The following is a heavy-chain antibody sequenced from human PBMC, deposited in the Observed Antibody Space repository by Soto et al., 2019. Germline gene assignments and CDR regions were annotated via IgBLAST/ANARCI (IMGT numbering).Heavy chain of an antibody. CDR2: INVYNGNT. CDR1: GYTFTTYG. Sequence: QVQLVQSGGEVKKPGASVKVSCKASGYTFTTYGISWVRQAPGQGLEWMGWINVYNGNTKYAQKLQGRVTMTTDTSTSTDYMELTSLISDDTAVYYFARDVGSGIYYNQYTWFDPWGQGTLVTVSS. CDR3: ARDVGSGIYYNQYTWFDP. V-gene: IGHV1-18*01. D-gene: IGHD3-10*01. J-gene: IGHJ5*02.